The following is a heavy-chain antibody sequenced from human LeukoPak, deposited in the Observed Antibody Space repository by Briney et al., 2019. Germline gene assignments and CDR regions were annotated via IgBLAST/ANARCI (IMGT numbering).Heavy chain of an antibody. CDR3: ARAEYYYDSSGLKGLPFDY. CDR2: INPNSGGT. D-gene: IGHD3-22*01. J-gene: IGHJ4*02. V-gene: IGHV1-2*02. CDR1: EYTFTGYY. Sequence: ASVKVSCKASEYTFTGYYMNWVRQAPGQGLEWMGWINPNSGGTNYAQKFHGRVTMTRDRSISTAYMELSRLRSDATAVYYCARAEYYYDSSGLKGLPFDYWGQGPLVTVSS.